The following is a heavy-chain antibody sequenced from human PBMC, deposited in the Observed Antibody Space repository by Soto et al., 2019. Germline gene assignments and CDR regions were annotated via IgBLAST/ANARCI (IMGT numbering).Heavy chain of an antibody. J-gene: IGHJ4*02. CDR3: ARDNGREQYYDSSGYWYYFDY. V-gene: IGHV4-39*02. CDR1: GGSISSSSYY. D-gene: IGHD3-22*01. Sequence: PSETLSLTCTVSGGSISSSSYYWGWIRQPPGKGLEWIGSIYYSGSTYYNPSLKSRVTISVDTSKNQFSLKLSSVTAADTAVYYCARDNGREQYYDSSGYWYYFDYWGQG. CDR2: IYYSGST.